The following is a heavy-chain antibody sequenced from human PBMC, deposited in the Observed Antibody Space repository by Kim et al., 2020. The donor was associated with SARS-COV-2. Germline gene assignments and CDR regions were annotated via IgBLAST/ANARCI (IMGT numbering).Heavy chain of an antibody. CDR1: GGSISSYY. J-gene: IGHJ4*02. Sequence: SETLSLTCTVSGGSISSYYWSWIRQPPGKGLEWIGYIYYSGSTNYNPSLKSRVTISVDTSKNQFSLKLSSVTAADTAVYYCARGDSSGWYYFDYWGQGTLVTVSS. D-gene: IGHD6-19*01. CDR2: IYYSGST. V-gene: IGHV4-59*01. CDR3: ARGDSSGWYYFDY.